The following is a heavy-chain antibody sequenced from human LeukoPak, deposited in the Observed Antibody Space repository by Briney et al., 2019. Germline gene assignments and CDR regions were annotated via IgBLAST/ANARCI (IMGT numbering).Heavy chain of an antibody. CDR3: AELGITMIGGV. Sequence: GGSLRLSCAASGFTFSSYSMSWVRQAPGKGLEWVSIISRTCESIFYADSVKGRFTISRDNAKNSLYLQMNSLRAEDTAVYYCAELGITMIGGVWGKGTTVTISS. CDR2: ISRTCESI. V-gene: IGHV3-21*01. CDR1: GFTFSSYS. J-gene: IGHJ6*04. D-gene: IGHD3-10*02.